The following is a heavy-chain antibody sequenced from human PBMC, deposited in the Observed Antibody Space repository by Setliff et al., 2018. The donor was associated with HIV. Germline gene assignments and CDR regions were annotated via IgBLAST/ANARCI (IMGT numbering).Heavy chain of an antibody. CDR1: GFAFSSYS. J-gene: IGHJ6*03. V-gene: IGHV3-74*01. D-gene: IGHD3-9*01. CDR3: ARGDQTGYYTTYYYYMDV. Sequence: LRLSCAASGFAFSSYSMYWVRQAPGKGLMWVSRLNSDGRSTTYADSVKGRFTISRDNARNTVFLQMNSLRAEDSAVYYCARGDQTGYYTTYYYYMDVWGLGTTVTVSS. CDR2: LNSDGRST.